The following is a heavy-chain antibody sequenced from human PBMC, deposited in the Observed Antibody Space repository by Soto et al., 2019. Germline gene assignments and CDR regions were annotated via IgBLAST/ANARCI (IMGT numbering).Heavy chain of an antibody. CDR1: GFTFSTYW. V-gene: IGHV3-7*01. CDR2: INLDGSEK. CDR3: ARASIDL. Sequence: EVQLVESGGGLVQPGGSLRLSCAASGFTFSTYWMTWVRQAPGKGLEWVANINLDGSEKYYVDSVKGRFSISRDNVKNSLYLQLNSLRAEDTALYYCARASIDLWGRGTLVTVSS. D-gene: IGHD4-4*01. J-gene: IGHJ2*01.